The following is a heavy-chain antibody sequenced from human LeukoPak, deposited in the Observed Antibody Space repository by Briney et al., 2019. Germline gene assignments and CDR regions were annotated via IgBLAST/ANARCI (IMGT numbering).Heavy chain of an antibody. D-gene: IGHD6-19*01. Sequence: GGSLRLSCVASGFTFSNYAMSWVRQAPGKGLEWVSGISGTGTSTYYAESVKGRFTVSRDNSKNTLYLQMNSLRAEDTAVYYCAKAVQWLAQYFDYWGQGTLVTISS. CDR2: ISGTGTST. CDR3: AKAVQWLAQYFDY. V-gene: IGHV3-23*01. CDR1: GFTFSNYA. J-gene: IGHJ4*02.